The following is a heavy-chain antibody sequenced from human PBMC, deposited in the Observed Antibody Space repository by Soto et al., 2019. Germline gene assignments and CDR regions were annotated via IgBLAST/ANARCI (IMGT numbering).Heavy chain of an antibody. CDR3: AKDWDSGSYYIDF. J-gene: IGHJ4*02. CDR2: ISGSGGST. V-gene: IGHV3-23*01. CDR1: GFTFSSYA. D-gene: IGHD1-26*01. Sequence: GGSLRLSCAASGFTFSSYAMGWVRQAPGKGLEWVSAISGSGGSTYFTDSVKGRFTISRDNSKNTLYLQMNSLRAEDTAVYYCAKDWDSGSYYIDFWGQGTLVTVSS.